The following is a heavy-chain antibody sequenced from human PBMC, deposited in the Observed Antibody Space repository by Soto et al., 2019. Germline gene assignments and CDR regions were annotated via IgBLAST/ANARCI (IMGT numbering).Heavy chain of an antibody. V-gene: IGHV1-8*01. CDR2: MNPNSGNT. Sequence: ASVKVSCKASGYTFTRYDINWVRQATGQGLEWMGWMNPNSGNTGYAQKFQGRVTMTRNTSISTAYMELSSLRSEDTAVYYCARGLSYYGSGSYPDAFDIWGQGTMVTVSS. CDR3: ARGLSYYGSGSYPDAFDI. CDR1: GYTFTRYD. J-gene: IGHJ3*02. D-gene: IGHD3-10*01.